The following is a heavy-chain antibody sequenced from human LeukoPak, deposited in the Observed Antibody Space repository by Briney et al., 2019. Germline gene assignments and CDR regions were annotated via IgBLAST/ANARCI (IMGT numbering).Heavy chain of an antibody. J-gene: IGHJ6*03. CDR1: GFTFSNYE. CDR2: ISGSGSPT. Sequence: PGGSLRLSCVASGFTFSNYEMNWVRQAPGKGLEWLSYISGSGSPTHYTDSVKGRFTISRDNAKNSLYLQMNSLRVDDTAVYYCARNGRGVAFYYYYYMDVWGKGTPATVSS. CDR3: ARNGRGVAFYYYYYMDV. D-gene: IGHD3-10*01. V-gene: IGHV3-48*03.